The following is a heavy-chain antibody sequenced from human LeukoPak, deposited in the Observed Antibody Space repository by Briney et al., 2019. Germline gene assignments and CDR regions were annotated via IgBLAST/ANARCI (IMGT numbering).Heavy chain of an antibody. V-gene: IGHV3-33*01. J-gene: IGHJ6*02. CDR1: RLTFSNFG. Sequence: PGRSLRFSCVASRLTFSNFGMHWVRQAPGKGLEWVAVIWYDGSKKYYADSVKGRFTISRDNSKNTLYLQMNSVTAEDTAVYYCARDPQASSYYYHGMDVWGQGTTVTVSS. D-gene: IGHD1-26*01. CDR2: IWYDGSKK. CDR3: ARDPQASSYYYHGMDV.